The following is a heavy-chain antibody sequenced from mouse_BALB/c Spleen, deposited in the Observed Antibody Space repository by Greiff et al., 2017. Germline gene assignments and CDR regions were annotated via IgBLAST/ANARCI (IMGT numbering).Heavy chain of an antibody. CDR2: IWSDGST. CDR1: GFSLTSYG. Sequence: VKLMESGPDLVAPSQSLSITCTVSGFSLTSYGVHWVRQPPGKGLEWLVVIWSDGSTTYNSALKSRLSISKDNSKSQVFLKMNSLQTDDTAMYYCARHRYDSYAMDYWGQGTSVTVSS. D-gene: IGHD2-14*01. V-gene: IGHV2-6-2*01. CDR3: ARHRYDSYAMDY. J-gene: IGHJ4*01.